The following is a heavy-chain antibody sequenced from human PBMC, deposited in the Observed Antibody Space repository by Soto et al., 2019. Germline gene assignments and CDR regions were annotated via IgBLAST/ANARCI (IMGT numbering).Heavy chain of an antibody. CDR2: IKSKKDGGAR. CDR1: GFMFSSAW. J-gene: IGHJ4*02. D-gene: IGHD1-1*01. V-gene: IGHV3-15*01. CDR3: VEGWNDF. Sequence: EVQVVESGGDLVEPGGSLRLSCETSGFMFSSAWMSWVRQAPGKGLEWVARIKSKKDGGARDYAAPVNGRFSIPRDDSKSTVYLQMNSLRAEDTALYYCVEGWNDFWGQGTLVTVSS.